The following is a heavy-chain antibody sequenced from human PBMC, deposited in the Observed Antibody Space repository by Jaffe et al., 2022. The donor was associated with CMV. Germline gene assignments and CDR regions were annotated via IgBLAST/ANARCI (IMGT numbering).Heavy chain of an antibody. V-gene: IGHV4-34*01. Sequence: QVQLQQWGAGLLKPSETLSLTCAVYGGSFSGYYWSWIRQPPGKGLEWIGEINHSGSTNYNPSLKSRVTISVDTSKNQFSLKLSSVTAADTAVYYCARGRRGYYDSSGSGWFDPWGQGTLVTVSS. D-gene: IGHD3-22*01. CDR2: INHSGST. J-gene: IGHJ5*02. CDR1: GGSFSGYY. CDR3: ARGRRGYYDSSGSGWFDP.